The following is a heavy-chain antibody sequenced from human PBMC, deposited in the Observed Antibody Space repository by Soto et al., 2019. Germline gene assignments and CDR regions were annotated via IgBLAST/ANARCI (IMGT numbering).Heavy chain of an antibody. CDR2: INPNSGDT. Sequence: ASVKVSCKASGYIFTGYHIHWVRQAPGRGLEWMGWINPNSGDTEYAQNFQGRVTMTRDTSFNLVYMEMSGLMSDDTAMYYCARSYVTSRPIDFWGQGTLVTVSS. CDR1: GYIFTGYH. V-gene: IGHV1-2*02. J-gene: IGHJ4*02. D-gene: IGHD3-10*02. CDR3: ARSYVTSRPIDF.